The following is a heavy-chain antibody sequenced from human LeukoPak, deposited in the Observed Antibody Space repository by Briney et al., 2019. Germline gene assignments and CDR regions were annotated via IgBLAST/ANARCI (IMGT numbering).Heavy chain of an antibody. D-gene: IGHD3-22*01. J-gene: IGHJ4*02. V-gene: IGHV3-21*01. Sequence: GGSLRLSCAASGFTFNSYSMNWVRQAPGKGLEWGSSISSSSSYIYYADSVKGRFTISRDNAKNSLHLQMNSLRAEDTAVYYCAKNYYDSSGLFDYWGQGTLVIVSS. CDR1: GFTFNSYS. CDR2: ISSSSSYI. CDR3: AKNYYDSSGLFDY.